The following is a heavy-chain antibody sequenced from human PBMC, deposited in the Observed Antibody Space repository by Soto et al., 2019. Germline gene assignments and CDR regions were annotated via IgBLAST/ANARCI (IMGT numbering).Heavy chain of an antibody. Sequence: SETLSLTCTVSGGSISSGGYYWRWIRQHPGKGLEWIGYIYYSGSTYYNPSLKSRVTISVDTSKNQFSLKLSSVTAADTAVYYCARGSRGYYYYGMDVWGQGTTVTVSS. V-gene: IGHV4-31*03. CDR1: GGSISSGGYY. D-gene: IGHD1-1*01. CDR2: IYYSGST. J-gene: IGHJ6*02. CDR3: ARGSRGYYYYGMDV.